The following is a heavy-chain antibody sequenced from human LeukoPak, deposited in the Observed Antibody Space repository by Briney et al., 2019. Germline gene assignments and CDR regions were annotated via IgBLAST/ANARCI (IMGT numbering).Heavy chain of an antibody. CDR1: GFTFSNAW. J-gene: IGHJ6*02. D-gene: IGHD6-13*01. CDR3: TRDGGSWYDYGMDV. V-gene: IGHV3-15*01. CDR2: IKSKTDGGTT. Sequence: GGSLRLSCAASGFTFSNAWMSWVRQAPGKGLEWVGRIKSKTDGGTTDYAAPVKGRFTISRDDSKNTKYLQMNSLKTEDTAVYYCTRDGGSWYDYGMDVWGQGTTVTVSS.